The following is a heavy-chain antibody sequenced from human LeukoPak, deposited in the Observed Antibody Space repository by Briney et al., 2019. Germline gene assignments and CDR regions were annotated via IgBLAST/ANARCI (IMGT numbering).Heavy chain of an antibody. CDR1: GLTFHDYA. Sequence: GGSLRLSCVASGLTFHDYAVHWVRQAPGKGLEWVSLISADGGSTFYADSVRGRFSISRDNSKNSLYLQMNSLRTEDTAMYYCAKESGKFDYWGQGTLFAVSS. J-gene: IGHJ4*02. CDR3: AKESGKFDY. V-gene: IGHV3-43*02. CDR2: ISADGGST.